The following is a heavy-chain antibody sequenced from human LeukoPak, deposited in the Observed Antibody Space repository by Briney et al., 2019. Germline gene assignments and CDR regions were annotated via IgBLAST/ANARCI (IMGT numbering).Heavy chain of an antibody. CDR3: ATDEKYDILTGYSYPFDY. V-gene: IGHV1-24*01. CDR2: FDPEDGET. D-gene: IGHD3-9*01. J-gene: IGHJ4*02. Sequence: GASVKVSCKVSGYTLTELSMHWVRQAPGKGLEWMGGFDPEDGETIYAQKFQGRVTMTEDTSADTAYMELSSLRSEDTAVYYCATDEKYDILTGYSYPFDYWGQGTLVTVSS. CDR1: GYTLTELS.